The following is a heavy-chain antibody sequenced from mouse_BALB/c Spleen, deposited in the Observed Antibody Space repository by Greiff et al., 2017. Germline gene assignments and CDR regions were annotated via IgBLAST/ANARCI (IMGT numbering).Heavy chain of an antibody. CDR1: GFDFSRYW. V-gene: IGHV4-1*02. J-gene: IGHJ1*01. D-gene: IGHD1-2*01. CDR3: ARQAFITKNWYFDV. Sequence: EVQGVESGGGLVQPGGSLKLSCAASGFDFSRYWMSWVRQAPGKGLEWIGEINPDSSTINYTPSLKDKFIISRDNAKNTLYLQMSKVRSEDTALYYCARQAFITKNWYFDVWGAGTTVTVSS. CDR2: INPDSSTI.